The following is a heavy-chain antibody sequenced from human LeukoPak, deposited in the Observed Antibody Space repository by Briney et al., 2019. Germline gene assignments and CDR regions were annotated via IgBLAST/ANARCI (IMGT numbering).Heavy chain of an antibody. J-gene: IGHJ5*02. Sequence: SETLSLTCTVSGGSISSYYWSWIRQPAGKGLEWIGSIYHSGSTYYNPSLKSRVTISVDTSKNQFSLKLSSVTAADTAVYYCARQLGTVDYYGSGSSPNWFDPWGQGTLVTVSS. D-gene: IGHD3-10*01. CDR3: ARQLGTVDYYGSGSSPNWFDP. CDR1: GGSISSYY. V-gene: IGHV4-59*05. CDR2: IYHSGST.